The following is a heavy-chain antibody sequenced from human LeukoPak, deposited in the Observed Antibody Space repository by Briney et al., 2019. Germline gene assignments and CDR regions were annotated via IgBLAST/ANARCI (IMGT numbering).Heavy chain of an antibody. CDR3: ARDLSSSGWYV. Sequence: GASVKVSCKASGYTFSGYYMHWVRQAPGQGLEWVGWINPNSGGTNYAQKFQGRVTMTRDTSISTAYMELSSLRSEDTAVYYCARDLSSSGWYVWGQGTLVTVSS. CDR1: GYTFSGYY. CDR2: INPNSGGT. J-gene: IGHJ4*02. D-gene: IGHD6-19*01. V-gene: IGHV1-2*02.